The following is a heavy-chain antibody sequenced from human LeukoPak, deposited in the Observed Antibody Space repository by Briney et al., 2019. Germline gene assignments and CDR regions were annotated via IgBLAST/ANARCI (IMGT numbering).Heavy chain of an antibody. V-gene: IGHV4-61*02. CDR1: GGSISSGSYY. CDR3: ARDHIVVVPAAMPAYYYYYMDV. J-gene: IGHJ6*03. Sequence: PSETLSLTCTVSGGSISSGSYYWSWLRQPAGKGLEWIGRIYTSGSTNYNPSLKSRVAISVDTSKNQFSLKLSSVTAADTAVYYCARDHIVVVPAAMPAYYYYYMDVWGKGTTVTISS. D-gene: IGHD2-2*01. CDR2: IYTSGST.